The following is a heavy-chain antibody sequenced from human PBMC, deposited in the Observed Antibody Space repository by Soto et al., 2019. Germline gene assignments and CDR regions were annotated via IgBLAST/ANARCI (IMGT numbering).Heavy chain of an antibody. D-gene: IGHD5-18*01. J-gene: IGHJ3*02. CDR2: IGPKSGGT. V-gene: IGHV1-2*04. CDR3: VREAAMVPRPANAFDI. Sequence: VASVKVSCKASGYTFTDYYLHWVRQAPGQGFEWMGWIGPKSGGTNYAKKFQGWVTMTRDTSINTVYMELSSLKSDDTAVYYCVREAAMVPRPANAFDIWGQGIMVTVSS. CDR1: GYTFTDYY.